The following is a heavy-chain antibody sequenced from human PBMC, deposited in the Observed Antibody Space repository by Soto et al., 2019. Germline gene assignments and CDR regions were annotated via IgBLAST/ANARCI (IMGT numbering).Heavy chain of an antibody. CDR3: AKDLNYYDTSGYLEGTDY. V-gene: IGHV3-30*18. CDR1: GFTFSRYG. D-gene: IGHD3-22*01. Sequence: PVGSLTLSCAASGFTFSRYGMHWVRQAPGKGLEWVALISYDGSDKYSAGSVKGRFTISRDNSKDTLYLQMNSLRAEDTAIYYCAKDLNYYDTSGYLEGTDYWGQGTLVTVSS. J-gene: IGHJ4*02. CDR2: ISYDGSDK.